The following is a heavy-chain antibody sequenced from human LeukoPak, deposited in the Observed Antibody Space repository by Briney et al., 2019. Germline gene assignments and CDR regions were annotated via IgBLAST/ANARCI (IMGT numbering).Heavy chain of an antibody. CDR2: IYYSGST. Sequence: SETLSLTCTVSGGSISSYYWSWIRQPPGKGLEWIGYIYYSGSTNYNPSLKSRVTISVDTSKNQFSLKLSSVTAADTAVYYCARYADYCGSGNYRWFDPWGQGTLVTVSS. CDR1: GGSISSYY. D-gene: IGHD3-10*01. CDR3: ARYADYCGSGNYRWFDP. V-gene: IGHV4-59*01. J-gene: IGHJ5*02.